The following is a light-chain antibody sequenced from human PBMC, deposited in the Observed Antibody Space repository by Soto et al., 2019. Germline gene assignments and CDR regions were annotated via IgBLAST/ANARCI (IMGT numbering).Light chain of an antibody. CDR1: QSVSSY. J-gene: IGKJ1*01. Sequence: EIVLTQSPATLSVSPGERATLSRRASQSVSSYLAWYQQKPGQAPRLLIYDASNRATGIPARFSGSGSGTDFTLTISSLEPEDFAVYYCQQRSNWPPTFGQGTKVDIK. CDR3: QQRSNWPPT. CDR2: DAS. V-gene: IGKV3-11*01.